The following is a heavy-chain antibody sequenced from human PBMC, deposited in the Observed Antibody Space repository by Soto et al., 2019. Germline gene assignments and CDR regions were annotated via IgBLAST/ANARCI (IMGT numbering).Heavy chain of an antibody. Sequence: EVQLLGSGGGLVHPGGSLRLSCAASGFAFRNYGIIWVRQAPGKGLKWVSTISGSGGSTYYADSVKGRFTITRDNSKNTLYLHMNSLRAEDKAIYYCAKDTFDVPPGFDYWGHGTLVTVSS. CDR3: AKDTFDVPPGFDY. D-gene: IGHD3-9*01. CDR1: GFAFRNYG. CDR2: ISGSGGST. J-gene: IGHJ4*01. V-gene: IGHV3-23*01.